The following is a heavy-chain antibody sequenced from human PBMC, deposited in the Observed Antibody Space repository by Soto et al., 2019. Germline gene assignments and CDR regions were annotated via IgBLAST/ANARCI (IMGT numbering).Heavy chain of an antibody. CDR2: VSGYDGRT. CDR3: ARDWEDIRHIKCFEP. CDR1: GYTFINYG. Sequence: RLLQSGVEVNKPWPSVRVSCKASGYTFINYGISSVRQAPGQGLEWMGWVSGYDGRTNYAQRFQDRLTMTTDTSTNTVYMELTSLTSDDTAVYYCARDWEDIRHIKCFEPWGPGTRVTVSS. D-gene: IGHD1-26*01. V-gene: IGHV1-18*01. J-gene: IGHJ5*02.